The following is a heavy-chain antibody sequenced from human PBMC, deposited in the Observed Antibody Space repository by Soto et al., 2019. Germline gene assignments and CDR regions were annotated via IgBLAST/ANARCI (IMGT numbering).Heavy chain of an antibody. Sequence: SETLSLTCTVSGGSISSYYWSWIRQPPGKGLEWIGYIYYSGSTNYNPSLKSRVTISVDTSKNQFSLKLSSVTAADTAVYYCARIHYCSSTSCPPRSYYYYMDVWGKGTTVTVSS. J-gene: IGHJ6*03. CDR2: IYYSGST. CDR3: ARIHYCSSTSCPPRSYYYYMDV. D-gene: IGHD2-2*01. CDR1: GGSISSYY. V-gene: IGHV4-59*08.